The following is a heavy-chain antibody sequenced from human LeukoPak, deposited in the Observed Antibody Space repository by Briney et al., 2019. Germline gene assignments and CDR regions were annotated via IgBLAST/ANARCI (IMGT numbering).Heavy chain of an antibody. D-gene: IGHD6-13*01. CDR1: GFIFSSYN. CDR2: ISSSSSYI. J-gene: IGHJ4*02. V-gene: IGHV3-21*01. CDR3: ARAPGYRSFLDY. Sequence: GGSLRLSCAASGFIFSSYNMNWVRQAPGKGLEWVSFISSSSSYIYYADSVKGRFTISRDNAKNSLYLQMNSLRAENTAVYYCARAPGYRSFLDYWGQGTLVTVSP.